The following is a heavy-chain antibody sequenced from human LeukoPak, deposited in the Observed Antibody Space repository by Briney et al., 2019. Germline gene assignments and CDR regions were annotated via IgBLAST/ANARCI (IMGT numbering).Heavy chain of an antibody. Sequence: PSETLSLTCTVSGGSISSYYWSWIRQPPGKGLEWIGYIYYSGSTNYNPSLKSRVTISVDTSKNQFSLKLSSVTAADTAVYYCARDSGGYNWFDPWGQGTLSPSPQ. D-gene: IGHD3-16*01. CDR1: GGSISSYY. J-gene: IGHJ5*02. CDR3: ARDSGGYNWFDP. CDR2: IYYSGST. V-gene: IGHV4-59*01.